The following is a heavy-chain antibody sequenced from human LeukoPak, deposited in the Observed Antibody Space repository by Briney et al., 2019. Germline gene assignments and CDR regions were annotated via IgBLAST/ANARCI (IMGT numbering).Heavy chain of an antibody. Sequence: GGSLRLSCAASGFTFSSYSMSWVRQAPGKGLEWVSAISGNGGKTYYADSVKGRFTISRDNSKNTLYLQMNSLRAEDTAVYYCAKGLSLIVVVPAAIPIDAFDIWGQGTMVTVSS. CDR3: AKGLSLIVVVPAAIPIDAFDI. V-gene: IGHV3-23*01. J-gene: IGHJ3*02. D-gene: IGHD2-2*02. CDR1: GFTFSSYS. CDR2: ISGNGGKT.